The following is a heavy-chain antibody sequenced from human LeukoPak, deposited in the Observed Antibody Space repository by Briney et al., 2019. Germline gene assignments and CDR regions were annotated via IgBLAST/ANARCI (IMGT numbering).Heavy chain of an antibody. CDR1: GGSFSGYY. Sequence: PSETPSLTCAVYGGSFSGYYWSWIRQPPGKGLEWIGEINHSGSTNYNPSLKSRVTISVDTSKNQFSLKLSSVTAADTAVYYCARVSSRNYYGSGSYYKGRYFQHWGQGTLVTVSS. V-gene: IGHV4-34*01. D-gene: IGHD3-10*01. CDR2: INHSGST. J-gene: IGHJ1*01. CDR3: ARVSSRNYYGSGSYYKGRYFQH.